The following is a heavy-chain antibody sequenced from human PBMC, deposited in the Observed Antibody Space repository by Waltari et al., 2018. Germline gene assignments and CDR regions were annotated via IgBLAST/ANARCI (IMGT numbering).Heavy chain of an antibody. CDR3: ARESGDYSPFDN. Sequence: QVQLQESGPGLVKPLETLSLTCSVSGGSIRSYYWSWIRQPAGKGLEWIGHIFTSGITKYNPSLKSRVTLSVDTSKNQFSLKLTSVTAADPAVYYCARESGDYSPFDNWGQGTLVTVSS. CDR1: GGSIRSYY. J-gene: IGHJ4*02. CDR2: IFTSGIT. V-gene: IGHV4-4*07. D-gene: IGHD4-17*01.